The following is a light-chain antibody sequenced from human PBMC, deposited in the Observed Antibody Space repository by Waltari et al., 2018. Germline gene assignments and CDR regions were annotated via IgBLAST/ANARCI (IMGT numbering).Light chain of an antibody. CDR3: QQYNSYPFT. Sequence: CRASQRLSSYLAWYQQKPGKAPKLLIYKTSSLETGVPSSFSGTGSGTEFTLTISSLQPDDIATYYRQQYNSYPFTFGPGTKVDIK. J-gene: IGKJ3*01. V-gene: IGKV1-5*03. CDR1: QRLSSY. CDR2: KTS.